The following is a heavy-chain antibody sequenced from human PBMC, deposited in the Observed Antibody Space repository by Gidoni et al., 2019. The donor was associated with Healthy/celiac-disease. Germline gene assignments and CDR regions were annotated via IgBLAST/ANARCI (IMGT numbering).Heavy chain of an antibody. Sequence: EVQLVQSGAEVKKPGASLTISCTGSEYSFTSYWIGWVRQMPGKGREWMGIIYPGDSDTRYSPAFQGQGTISADKSISTAYLQWSSLKASDTAMYYCARRADYYYGMDVWGQGTTVTVSS. V-gene: IGHV5-51*03. CDR3: ARRADYYYGMDV. CDR2: IYPGDSDT. CDR1: EYSFTSYW. J-gene: IGHJ6*02.